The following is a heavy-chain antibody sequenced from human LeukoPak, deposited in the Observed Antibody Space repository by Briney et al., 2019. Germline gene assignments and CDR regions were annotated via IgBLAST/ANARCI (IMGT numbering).Heavy chain of an antibody. J-gene: IGHJ2*01. CDR3: ASYDSSGYYRHDGYFDL. CDR2: IIPIFGTA. D-gene: IGHD3-22*01. Sequence: SVKVSCKASGGTFSSYAISWVRQAPGQGLEWMGRIIPIFGTANYAQRFQGRVTITKDESTSTAYMELSSLRSEDTAVYYCASYDSSGYYRHDGYFDLWGRGTLVTVSS. CDR1: GGTFSSYA. V-gene: IGHV1-69*05.